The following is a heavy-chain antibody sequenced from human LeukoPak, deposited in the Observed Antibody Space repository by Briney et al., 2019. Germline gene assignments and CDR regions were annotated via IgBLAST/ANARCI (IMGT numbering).Heavy chain of an antibody. CDR1: GFTFSSYS. V-gene: IGHV3-21*01. J-gene: IGHJ4*02. CDR2: ISSSSSYI. D-gene: IGHD2-2*01. Sequence: GGSLRLSCAASGFTFSSYSMNWVRQAPGKGLEWVSSISSSSSYIYYADSVKGRFTISRDNAKNSLYLQMNSLRAEDTAVYYCARDPQYCSSTSCYLDYRGQGTLVTVSS. CDR3: ARDPQYCSSTSCYLDY.